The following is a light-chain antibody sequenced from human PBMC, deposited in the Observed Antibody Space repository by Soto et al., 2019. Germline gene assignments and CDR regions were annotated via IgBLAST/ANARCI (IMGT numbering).Light chain of an antibody. CDR2: LEGSGSY. Sequence: QSVLTQSSSASAYLGSSVKLTCTLSSGHSSYIIAWHQQQPGKAPRYLMKLEGSGSYNKGSGVPDRFSGSSSGADRYLTISNLQFEDEADYYCETWDSNTRVFGGGTQLTVL. CDR1: SGHSSYI. CDR3: ETWDSNTRV. V-gene: IGLV4-60*02. J-gene: IGLJ2*01.